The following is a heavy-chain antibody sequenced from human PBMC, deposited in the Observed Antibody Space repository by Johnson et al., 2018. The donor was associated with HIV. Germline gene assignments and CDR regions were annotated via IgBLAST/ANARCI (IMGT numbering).Heavy chain of an antibody. CDR1: GFTFDDYA. Sequence: DVQLVESGGGVVRPGGSLRLSCAASGFTFDDYAMHWVRQAPGKGLEWVSGISWNSGSIGSVDSVRGRFTTSRDNAKTSLFLQMNSLRAEDTAVYYCARAGYSSGWLGCCDAFDIWGQGTMVTVSS. CDR3: ARAGYSSGWLGCCDAFDI. J-gene: IGHJ3*02. CDR2: ISWNSGSI. V-gene: IGHV3-9*01. D-gene: IGHD6-19*01.